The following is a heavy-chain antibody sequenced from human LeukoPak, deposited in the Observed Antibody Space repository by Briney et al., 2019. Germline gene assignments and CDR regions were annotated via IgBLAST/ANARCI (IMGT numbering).Heavy chain of an antibody. CDR2: IYHSGAT. J-gene: IGHJ4*02. Sequence: SETLSLTCVVSGGSISRGGYSWSWIRQPPGKALEWIGHIYHSGATYYNPPLKSRVTMSVDRSMNEFSLKLTSVTAADTAVYYCASSNYFDSSTYRFDYWGQGTLVTVSS. CDR3: ASSNYFDSSTYRFDY. V-gene: IGHV4-30-2*01. D-gene: IGHD3-22*01. CDR1: GGSISRGGYS.